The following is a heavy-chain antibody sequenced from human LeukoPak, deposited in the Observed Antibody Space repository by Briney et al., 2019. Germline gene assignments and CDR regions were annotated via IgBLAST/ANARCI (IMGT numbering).Heavy chain of an antibody. D-gene: IGHD1-1*01. J-gene: IGHJ4*02. Sequence: GESLKISCQASGYSFTDYWIAWVRQMPGKGLEYMGIIYPGDSDTRYSPSFQGQVTISVDRSISTAYLQWISLKASGTAIYYCARRLESGRLFDFWGQGTLITVSS. CDR3: ARRLESGRLFDF. CDR2: IYPGDSDT. V-gene: IGHV5-51*01. CDR1: GYSFTDYW.